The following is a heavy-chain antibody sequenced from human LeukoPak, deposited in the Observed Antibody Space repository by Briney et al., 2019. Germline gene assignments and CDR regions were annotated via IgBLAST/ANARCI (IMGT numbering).Heavy chain of an antibody. CDR1: APSLTSYY. D-gene: IGHD3-3*01. V-gene: IGHV4-59*01. CDR2: IYYSGST. J-gene: IGHJ4*02. CDR3: ARVAYDLWSGYTFDY. Sequence: SETLSLTCTVSAPSLTSYYWSRIRHPPGNGLEWNGYIYYSGSTNYHPSPKRRVTISLTNSKNQSSLKLSSVTAADTAVYYCARVAYDLWSGYTFDYWGQGTLVTVPS.